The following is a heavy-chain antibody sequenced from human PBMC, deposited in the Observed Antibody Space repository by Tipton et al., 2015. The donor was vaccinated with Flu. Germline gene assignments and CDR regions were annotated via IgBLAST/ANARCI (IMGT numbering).Heavy chain of an antibody. Sequence: TLSLTCAVYGGSFSGYYWSWIRQPPGKGLEWIGEINHSGSTYYNPSIKSRVTISVDTSKNQFSLKLSSVTAADAAVYYCARRKAAKAAFDIWGQGTMVTVSS. V-gene: IGHV4-34*01. CDR3: ARRKAAKAAFDI. J-gene: IGHJ3*02. CDR1: GGSFSGYY. CDR2: INHSGST. D-gene: IGHD2-15*01.